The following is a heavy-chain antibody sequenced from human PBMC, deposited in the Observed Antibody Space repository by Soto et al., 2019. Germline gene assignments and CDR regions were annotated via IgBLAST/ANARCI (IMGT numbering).Heavy chain of an antibody. CDR3: ARPPRSPVGTIFGVDIAHYYYYCMDV. J-gene: IGHJ6*02. V-gene: IGHV1-69*13. Sequence: ASVKVSCKASGGTFSSYAISWVRQAPGQGLEWMGGIIPIFGTANYAQKFQGRVTITADESTSTAYMELSSLRSEDTAVYYCARPPRSPVGTIFGVDIAHYYYYCMDVWGQGTTVTVSS. D-gene: IGHD3-3*01. CDR2: IIPIFGTA. CDR1: GGTFSSYA.